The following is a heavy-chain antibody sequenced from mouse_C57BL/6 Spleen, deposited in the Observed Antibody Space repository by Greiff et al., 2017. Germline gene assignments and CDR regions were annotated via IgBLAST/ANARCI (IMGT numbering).Heavy chain of an antibody. V-gene: IGHV5-9-1*02. CDR3: TRGAYYPGYFDY. CDR2: ISSGGDYI. J-gene: IGHJ2*01. Sequence: EVKLMESGEGLVKPGGSLKLSCAASGFTFSSYAMSWVRQTPEKRLEWVAYISSGGDYIYYADTVKGRFTISRDNARNTLYLQMSSLKSEDTAMYYCTRGAYYPGYFDYWGQGTTLTVSS. D-gene: IGHD1-1*01. CDR1: GFTFSSYA.